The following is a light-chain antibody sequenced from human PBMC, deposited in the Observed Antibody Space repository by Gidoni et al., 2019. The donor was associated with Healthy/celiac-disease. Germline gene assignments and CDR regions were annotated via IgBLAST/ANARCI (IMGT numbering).Light chain of an antibody. CDR2: LEGSGSY. J-gene: IGLJ2*01. CDR3: ETWDSNTVV. Sequence: QPVLTQSSSASASLGSSVKLTCTLSSGHSSYIIAWHQQQPGKAPRYLMKLEGSGSYNKGSGVPDRCSGSSSGADRYLTIPNLQSEDDADYYCETWDSNTVVFGGGTKLTVL. CDR1: SGHSSYI. V-gene: IGLV4-60*03.